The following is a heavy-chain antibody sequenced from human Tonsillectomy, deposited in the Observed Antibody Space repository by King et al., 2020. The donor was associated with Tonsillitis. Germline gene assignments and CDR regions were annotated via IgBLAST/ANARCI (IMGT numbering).Heavy chain of an antibody. J-gene: IGHJ4*02. CDR3: ARDKAYGSFDY. CDR1: EFPFRTSW. Sequence: VQLVESGGGLVQPGGSLKLSCAASEFPFRTSWLTWVRQAPGKGLQWVATIEPYGTEKFYADSVKGRFTVSRDNAKNTLDLQMNSLRSEDTAFYYCARDKAYGSFDYWGQGTLVTVSS. CDR2: IEPYGTEK. V-gene: IGHV3-7*01. D-gene: IGHD6-19*01.